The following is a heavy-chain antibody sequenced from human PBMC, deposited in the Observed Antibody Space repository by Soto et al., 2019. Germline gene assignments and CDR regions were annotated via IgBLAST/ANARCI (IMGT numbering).Heavy chain of an antibody. CDR3: AKSHHSSGYYFLTSEDAFDI. J-gene: IGHJ3*02. Sequence: ASVKVSCKASGYTFTSYYMHWVRQAPGQGLEWMGIISPSGGSTSYAQKFQGRVTMTRDTSTSTVYMELSSLRSEDTAVYCCAKSHHSSGYYFLTSEDAFDIWGQGTMVTVSS. CDR2: ISPSGGST. D-gene: IGHD3-22*01. CDR1: GYTFTSYY. V-gene: IGHV1-46*01.